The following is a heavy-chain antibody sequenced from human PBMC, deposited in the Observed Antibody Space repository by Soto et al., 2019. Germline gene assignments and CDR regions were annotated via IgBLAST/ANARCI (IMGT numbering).Heavy chain of an antibody. Sequence: SQTLSITCAISGDSVSCYSVVWNWIRQSPSGGLEWLGRTYYRSKWYSEYAISVQSRITGNADTSKNQVSLQLDSVTPDDTVVYYCARLIGNSGLDYWGQGTLVTASS. V-gene: IGHV6-1*01. CDR3: ARLIGNSGLDY. J-gene: IGHJ4*02. D-gene: IGHD6-25*01. CDR2: TYYRSKWYS. CDR1: GDSVSCYSVV.